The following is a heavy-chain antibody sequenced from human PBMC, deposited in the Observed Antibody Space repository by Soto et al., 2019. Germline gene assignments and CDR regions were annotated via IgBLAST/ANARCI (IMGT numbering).Heavy chain of an antibody. J-gene: IGHJ4*02. V-gene: IGHV1-46*01. CDR3: ARDRSAYYDFWSGYNAYYFDY. Sequence: QVQLVQSGAEVKKPGASVKVSCKASGYTFTSYYMHWVRQAPGQGLEWMGIINPSGGSTSYAQKFQGRVTMTRDTSTSTVYMELSSLRSEDTAVYYCARDRSAYYDFWSGYNAYYFDYWGQGTLVTVSS. D-gene: IGHD3-3*01. CDR1: GYTFTSYY. CDR2: INPSGGST.